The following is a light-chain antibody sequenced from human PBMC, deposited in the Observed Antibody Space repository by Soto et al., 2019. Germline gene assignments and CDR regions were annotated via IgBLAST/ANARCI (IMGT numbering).Light chain of an antibody. CDR3: CSYAGSYTFVI. V-gene: IGLV2-11*01. Sequence: QSALTQPRSVSGSPGQSVTISCTGTSSDVGGYNYVSWYQQHPGKAPKLMIYDVSKRPSGVPDRFSGSKSGNTASLTISGLQAEDEADYHCCSYAGSYTFVIFGGGTKVTVL. CDR2: DVS. CDR1: SSDVGGYNY. J-gene: IGLJ2*01.